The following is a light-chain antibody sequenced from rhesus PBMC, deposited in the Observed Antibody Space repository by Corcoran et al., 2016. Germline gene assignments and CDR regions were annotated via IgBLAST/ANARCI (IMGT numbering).Light chain of an antibody. J-gene: IGKJ4*01. V-gene: IGKV2-72*02. CDR2: GGS. CDR1: QSLLHSNGNTY. Sequence: DIVMTQTPLSLPITPGEPASISCRSSQSLLHSNGNTYLHWYLQKPGQSPHLLFYGGSTRASGVPDRFSGSGSGTDFTLKISKVEAEDVWVYYCVQAIAFPLTFGGGTKVELK. CDR3: VQAIAFPLT.